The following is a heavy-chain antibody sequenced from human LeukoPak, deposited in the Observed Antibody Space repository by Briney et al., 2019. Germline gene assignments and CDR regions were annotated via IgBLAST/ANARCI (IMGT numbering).Heavy chain of an antibody. CDR3: AREWVTDAFDI. D-gene: IGHD5-18*01. Sequence: SETLSLNCTGSGGSISSYYWSWLRQPPGKGLEWNGYNYYSGSTNNNPSLKSRVTISVDTSKNQAPLKLSSVTAADTAVYYCAREWVTDAFDIWGQGTMVTVSS. V-gene: IGHV4-59*01. J-gene: IGHJ3*02. CDR2: NYYSGST. CDR1: GGSISSYY.